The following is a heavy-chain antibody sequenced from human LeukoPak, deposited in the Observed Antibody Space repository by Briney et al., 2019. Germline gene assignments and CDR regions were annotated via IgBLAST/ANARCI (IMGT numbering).Heavy chain of an antibody. V-gene: IGHV1-69*01. Sequence: SVKVSCKASGGTFSSYAISWVRQAPGQGLEWMGGIIPIFGTANYAQKFQGRVTITADESTSTAYMELSSLRSEDTAVYYCARAPIGTVTTLEYFQHWGQGTLVTVSS. CDR3: ARAPIGTVTTLEYFQH. CDR2: IIPIFGTA. J-gene: IGHJ1*01. D-gene: IGHD4-11*01. CDR1: GGTFSSYA.